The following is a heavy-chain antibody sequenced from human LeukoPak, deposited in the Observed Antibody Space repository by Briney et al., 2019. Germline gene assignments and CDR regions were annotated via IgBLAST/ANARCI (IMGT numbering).Heavy chain of an antibody. CDR2: ISGSGGST. CDR3: ARDRASYGEGAFDI. Sequence: GGSLRLSCAASGFTFSSYWMSWVRQAPGKGLEWVSAISGSGGSTYYADSVKGRFSISRDNAKKSLYLQMNSLRAEDTAVYYCARDRASYGEGAFDIWGQGKMVPVSS. J-gene: IGHJ3*02. V-gene: IGHV3-23*01. CDR1: GFTFSSYW. D-gene: IGHD4-17*01.